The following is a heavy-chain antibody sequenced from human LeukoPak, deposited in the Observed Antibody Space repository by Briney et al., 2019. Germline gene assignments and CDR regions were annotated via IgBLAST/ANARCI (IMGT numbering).Heavy chain of an antibody. Sequence: GGSLRLSCAASGFSFNTYAMGWVRQAPGKGLEWVAVISYDGRDQYYADSVKGQLTVSRDTSTNTLYLKMNSLRAEDTALYYCAKLGCSSTRCYINYWGQGTLVTVSS. CDR1: GFSFNTYA. V-gene: IGHV3-30*18. J-gene: IGHJ4*02. CDR3: AKLGCSSTRCYINY. D-gene: IGHD2-2*01. CDR2: ISYDGRDQ.